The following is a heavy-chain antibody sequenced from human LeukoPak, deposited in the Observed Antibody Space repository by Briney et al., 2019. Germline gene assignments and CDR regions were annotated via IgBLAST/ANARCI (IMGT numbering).Heavy chain of an antibody. CDR3: ARIDITIFGVVINGMDV. D-gene: IGHD3-3*01. CDR1: GYTFSSYW. CDR2: INSDGSST. V-gene: IGHV3-74*01. J-gene: IGHJ6*02. Sequence: PGGSLRLSCAGSGYTFSSYWMHWVRQAPGKGLVWVSRINSDGSSTSYADSVKGRFTISRDNAKNTLYLQMNSLRAEDTAVYYCARIDITIFGVVINGMDVWGQGTTVTVSS.